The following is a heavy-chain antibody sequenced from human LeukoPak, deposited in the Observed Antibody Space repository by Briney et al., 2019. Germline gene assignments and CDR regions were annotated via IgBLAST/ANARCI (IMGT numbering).Heavy chain of an antibody. D-gene: IGHD1-26*01. CDR2: IRSKANSYAT. CDR1: GFTFSGSA. Sequence: GGSLRLSCAASGFTFSGSAMHWVRQASGKGLEWVGRIRSKANSYATAYAASVKGRFTISRDDSKHTAYLQMNSLKTEDTAVYYCTVIVGATTVPYYYYYMDVWGKGTTVTVSS. CDR3: TVIVGATTVPYYYYYMDV. J-gene: IGHJ6*03. V-gene: IGHV3-73*01.